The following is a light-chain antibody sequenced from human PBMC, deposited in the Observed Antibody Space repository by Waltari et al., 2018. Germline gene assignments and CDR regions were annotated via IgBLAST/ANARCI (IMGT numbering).Light chain of an antibody. V-gene: IGKV4-1*01. CDR3: QQYYSTVT. CDR1: QSVLYSSNNKNY. Sequence: DIVMTQSPDSLAVSLGERATINCKSSQSVLYSSNNKNYLAWYQQKPGQPPKLLIYWASTWESGVPDRFSGSGSGTDFTLTISSLQAEDVAVYYCQQYYSTVTFGGGTKVEIK. J-gene: IGKJ4*01. CDR2: WAS.